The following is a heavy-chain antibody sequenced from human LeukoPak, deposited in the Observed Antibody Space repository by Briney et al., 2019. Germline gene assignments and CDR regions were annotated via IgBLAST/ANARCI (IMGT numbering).Heavy chain of an antibody. CDR2: INHSGST. J-gene: IGHJ6*03. Sequence: PSETLSLTCAVYGGSFSGYYWSWIRQPPGKGLEWIGEINHSGSTNYNPSLKSRVTISVDTSKNQFSLKLSSVTAADTAVYYCARRPRVGAHYYYYMDVWGKGTTVTISS. V-gene: IGHV4-34*01. CDR1: GGSFSGYY. D-gene: IGHD1-26*01. CDR3: ARRPRVGAHYYYYMDV.